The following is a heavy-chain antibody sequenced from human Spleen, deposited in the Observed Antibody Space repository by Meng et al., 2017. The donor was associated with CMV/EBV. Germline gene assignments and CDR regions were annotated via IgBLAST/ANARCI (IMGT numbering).Heavy chain of an antibody. D-gene: IGHD3-22*01. V-gene: IGHV3-7*03. CDR2: IKQDGSEK. CDR1: GFAFNDCW. Sequence: GESLKISCAVSGFAFNDCWMTWVRQAPGKGLEWVANIKQDGSEKYYADSVKGRFTISRDNAKNSLYLHMNSLRAEDTAVYYCTKVPLADMAVVVDAFDIWGQGTMVTVSS. J-gene: IGHJ3*02. CDR3: TKVPLADMAVVVDAFDI.